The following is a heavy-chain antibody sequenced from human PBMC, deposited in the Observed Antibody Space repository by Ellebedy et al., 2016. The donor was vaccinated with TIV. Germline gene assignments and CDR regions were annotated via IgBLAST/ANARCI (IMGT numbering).Heavy chain of an antibody. CDR2: IIPIFGTA. V-gene: IGHV1-69*13. Sequence: SVKVSXXASGGTFSSYAISWVRQAPGQGLEWMGGIIPIFGTANYAQKFQGRVTITADESTSTAYMELSSLRSEDTAVYYCARENYDSSGYYGAFDIWGQGTMVTVSS. D-gene: IGHD3-22*01. CDR3: ARENYDSSGYYGAFDI. J-gene: IGHJ3*02. CDR1: GGTFSSYA.